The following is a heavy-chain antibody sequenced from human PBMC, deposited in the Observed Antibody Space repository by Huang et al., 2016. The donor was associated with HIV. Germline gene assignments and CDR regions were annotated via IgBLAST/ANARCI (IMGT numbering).Heavy chain of an antibody. V-gene: IGHV3-7*01. CDR2: RKQDGSEK. J-gene: IGHJ6*02. Sequence: EVHLVESGGDLVQPGGSLRLSCVASGFNFSAYWMSWVRQAPGKGLELVANRKQDGSEKNYVDSVKGRFTISRDNAKNSVYLQLTSLRAEDTAVYYCARGGIYYDVLTGRHYYYNGLDVWGQGTTVTVSS. CDR3: ARGGIYYDVLTGRHYYYNGLDV. D-gene: IGHD3-9*01. CDR1: GFNFSAYW.